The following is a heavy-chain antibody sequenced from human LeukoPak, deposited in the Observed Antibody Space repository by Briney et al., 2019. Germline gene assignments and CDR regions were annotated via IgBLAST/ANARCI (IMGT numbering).Heavy chain of an antibody. CDR2: IYYSGST. Sequence: PSETLSLTCTVSGGSIISSYYWSWIRQPPGKGLEWIGYIYYSGSTNYNPSLKSRVTISVDTSKNQFSLKLSSVTAADTAVYYCATIKRGYSYGYWDYWGQGTLVTVSS. CDR3: ATIKRGYSYGYWDY. CDR1: GGSIISSYY. J-gene: IGHJ4*02. D-gene: IGHD5-18*01. V-gene: IGHV4-59*08.